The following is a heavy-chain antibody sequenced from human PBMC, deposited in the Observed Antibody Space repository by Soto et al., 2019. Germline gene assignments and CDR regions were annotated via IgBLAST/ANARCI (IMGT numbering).Heavy chain of an antibody. CDR3: ARRKERSGPHYFDY. Sequence: ASVKVSCKASGYTFTSYDISWVRQATGQGLEWMGWMNPYSGNTGYAQKFQGRVTVTRNTSISTVYMELSGLRPDDTAVYYCARRKERSGPHYFDYWGQGSLVTVSS. J-gene: IGHJ4*02. V-gene: IGHV1-8*02. CDR2: MNPYSGNT. CDR1: GYTFTSYD. D-gene: IGHD6-25*01.